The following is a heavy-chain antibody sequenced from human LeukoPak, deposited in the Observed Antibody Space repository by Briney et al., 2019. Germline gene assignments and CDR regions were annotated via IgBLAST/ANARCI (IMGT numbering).Heavy chain of an antibody. D-gene: IGHD3-10*01. V-gene: IGHV3-23*01. CDR2: ISGSGGST. J-gene: IGHJ1*01. Sequence: GGSLRLSCAASGFTFSSYAMSWVRQAPGKGLEWVPDISGSGGSTYYADSVKGRFTISRDNSQNTLYLQMNSLRAEDTAVYYCAKLWGTLRITMVRGVPAEYFQHWGQGTLVTVSS. CDR3: AKLWGTLRITMVRGVPAEYFQH. CDR1: GFTFSSYA.